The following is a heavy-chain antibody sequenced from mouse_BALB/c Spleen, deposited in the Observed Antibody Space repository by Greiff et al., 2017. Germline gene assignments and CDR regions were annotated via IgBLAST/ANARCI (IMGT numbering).Heavy chain of an antibody. V-gene: IGHV5-12-2*01. D-gene: IGHD2-1*01. J-gene: IGHJ2*01. CDR2: ISNGGGST. CDR3: ARSYGNYGNYYFDY. CDR1: GFTFSSYT. Sequence: EVKLMESGGGLVQPGGSLKLSCAASGFTFSSYTMSWVRQTPEKRLEWVAYISNGGGSTYYPDTVKGRFTISRDNAKNTLYLQMSSLKSEDTAMYYCARSYGNYGNYYFDYWGQGTTLTVSS.